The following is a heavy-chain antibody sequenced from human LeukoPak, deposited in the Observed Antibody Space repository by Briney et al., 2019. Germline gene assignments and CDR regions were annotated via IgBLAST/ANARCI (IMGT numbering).Heavy chain of an antibody. V-gene: IGHV3-21*01. Sequence: GGSLRLSCAASGFTFSSYSMNWVRQAPGKGLEWVSSISSSSSYIYYADSVKGRFTISRDNAKNSLYLQMNSLRAEDTAVYYCARRHPTRDAFDIWGQGTMVTVSS. CDR3: ARRHPTRDAFDI. CDR1: GFTFSSYS. J-gene: IGHJ3*02. CDR2: ISSSSSYI. D-gene: IGHD2-2*01.